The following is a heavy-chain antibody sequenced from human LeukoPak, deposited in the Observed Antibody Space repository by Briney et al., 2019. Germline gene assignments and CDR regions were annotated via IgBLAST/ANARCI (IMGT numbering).Heavy chain of an antibody. J-gene: IGHJ4*02. CDR1: GFTFSSYA. D-gene: IGHD3-22*01. CDR2: ISGSGGST. V-gene: IGHV3-23*01. Sequence: PGGSLRLSCAASGFTFSSYAMSWVRQAPGKGLEWVSAISGSGGSTYYADSVKGRFTISRDNSKNTLYLQTNSLRAEDTAVYYCARGHYYYDSSQFDYWGQGTLVTVSS. CDR3: ARGHYYYDSSQFDY.